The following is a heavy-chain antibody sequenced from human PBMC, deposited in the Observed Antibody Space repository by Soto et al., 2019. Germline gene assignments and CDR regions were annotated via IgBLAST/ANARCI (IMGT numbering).Heavy chain of an antibody. Sequence: GGSLRLSCAASGFSFSSYAVSWVRQAPGKGLEWVSAISGSGGSTYYADSVRGRFTISRDNAKNSLYLQMNSLRAEDTAVYYCATPPRYNWNDVRPFDYWGQGTLVTVSS. CDR1: GFSFSSYA. J-gene: IGHJ4*02. D-gene: IGHD1-20*01. CDR3: ATPPRYNWNDVRPFDY. V-gene: IGHV3-23*01. CDR2: ISGSGGST.